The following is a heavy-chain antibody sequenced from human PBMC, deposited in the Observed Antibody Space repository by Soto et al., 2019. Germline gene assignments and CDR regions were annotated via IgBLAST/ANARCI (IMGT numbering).Heavy chain of an antibody. CDR3: VIEGAGCGH. D-gene: IGHD1-26*01. V-gene: IGHV3-73*01. J-gene: IGHJ4*02. Sequence: EVQLVESGGGLVQPWGSVRLYCAGSGFTFSVSSMHWVRQAPGKGLEWLGRIRSKANNNATIYSESVRGRFIISRDDSQDTMFLQMSSLRTEDTAMYYCVIEGAGCGHWGQGTLVIVSS. CDR1: GFTFSVSS. CDR2: IRSKANNNAT.